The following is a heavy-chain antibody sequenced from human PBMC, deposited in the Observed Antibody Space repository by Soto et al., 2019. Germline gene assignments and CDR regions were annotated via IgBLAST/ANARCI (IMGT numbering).Heavy chain of an antibody. CDR1: GGSFSGYY. J-gene: IGHJ6*02. D-gene: IGHD3-3*01. CDR2: INHSGST. V-gene: IGHV4-34*01. CDR3: ARVRVKVGRLMYYDFWSGYYTGGMDV. Sequence: QVQLQQWGAGLLKPSETLSLTCAVYGGSFSGYYWSWIRQPPGKGLEWIGEINHSGSTNYNPSLKSRVTISVDTSKNQFSLKLSSVTAADTAVYYCARVRVKVGRLMYYDFWSGYYTGGMDVWGQGTTVTVSS.